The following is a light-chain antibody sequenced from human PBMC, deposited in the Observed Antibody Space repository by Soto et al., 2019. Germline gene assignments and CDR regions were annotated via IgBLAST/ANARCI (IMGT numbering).Light chain of an antibody. J-gene: IGKJ3*01. V-gene: IGKV1-5*01. Sequence: DIHMTQSPSTLSASLGDRVSITCRASQSINSWLAWYQQKPGKAPKLLIYDASSLQSGVPSRFSGSESGAEFTLTISGLQPDDFETYYCQQYKNYPFTFGPGTKV. CDR2: DAS. CDR3: QQYKNYPFT. CDR1: QSINSW.